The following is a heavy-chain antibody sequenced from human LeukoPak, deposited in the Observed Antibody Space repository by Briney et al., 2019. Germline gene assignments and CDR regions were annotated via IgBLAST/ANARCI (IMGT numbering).Heavy chain of an antibody. Sequence: SETLSLTCYVSGGSMSSYYCSWIRQPPGKRLEWIGYIYDSGSTNYNPSLKSRVTLSVDTSKNQFSLKLTSVTAADTAVYYCAISYSSWHFDYWGQGTLATVSS. D-gene: IGHD6-13*01. CDR2: IYDSGST. CDR3: AISYSSWHFDY. J-gene: IGHJ4*02. CDR1: GGSMSSYY. V-gene: IGHV4-59*01.